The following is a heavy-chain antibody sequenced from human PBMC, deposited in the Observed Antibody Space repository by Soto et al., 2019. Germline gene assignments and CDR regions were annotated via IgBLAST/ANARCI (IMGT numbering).Heavy chain of an antibody. D-gene: IGHD7-27*01. CDR1: GGSISSYY. CDR2: IYYSGST. CDR3: ARRWGYSFDY. V-gene: IGHV4-39*01. J-gene: IGHJ4*02. Sequence: SETLSLTCTVSGGSISSYYLGWIRRPPGKGLEWIGSIYYSGSTYYNPSLKSRVTISVDTSKNQFSLKLSSVTAADTAVYYCARRWGYSFDYWGQGTLVTVSS.